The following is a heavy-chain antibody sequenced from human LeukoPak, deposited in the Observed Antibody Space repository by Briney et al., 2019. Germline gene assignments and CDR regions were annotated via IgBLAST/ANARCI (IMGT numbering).Heavy chain of an antibody. CDR1: GYTLTGYY. Sequence: ASVKVPCTSSGYTLTGYYIHCVRQAPGQGLEWMGWINTNSGGTNYAQKFKGRVTMTRDTSISTAYMELSRLRSDDTAVYYCARGLRGSPAFDYWGQGTLVTVSS. J-gene: IGHJ4*02. D-gene: IGHD2-2*01. CDR2: INTNSGGT. V-gene: IGHV1-2*02. CDR3: ARGLRGSPAFDY.